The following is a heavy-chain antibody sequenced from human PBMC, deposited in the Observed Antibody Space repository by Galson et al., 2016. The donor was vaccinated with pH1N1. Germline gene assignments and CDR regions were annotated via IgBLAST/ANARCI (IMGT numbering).Heavy chain of an antibody. CDR2: IHHTGNT. CDR1: GYSITRGYY. V-gene: IGHV4-38-2*01. Sequence: SETLSLTCGVSGYSITRGYYWGWIRQPPGKGLEWIGTIHHTGNTDYNPSLKNRLTISLDTSKNQFSLKLISVTAADTAMYYCARRYSSGWSGGDDAFDIWGQGTMVTVSP. J-gene: IGHJ3*02. D-gene: IGHD6-19*01. CDR3: ARRYSSGWSGGDDAFDI.